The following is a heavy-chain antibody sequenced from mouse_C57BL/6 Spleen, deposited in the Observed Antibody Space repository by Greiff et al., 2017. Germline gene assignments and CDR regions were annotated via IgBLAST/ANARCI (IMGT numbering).Heavy chain of an antibody. D-gene: IGHD2-3*01. CDR2: IYPGDGDT. CDR1: GYAFSSSW. V-gene: IGHV1-82*01. Sequence: QVQLQQSGPELVKPGASVKISCKASGYAFSSSWMNWVKQRPGKGLEWIGRIYPGDGDTNYNGKFKGKATLTADKSSSTAYMQLSSLTSEDSAVXFCARSADGYNFDYWGQGTTLTVSS. J-gene: IGHJ2*01. CDR3: ARSADGYNFDY.